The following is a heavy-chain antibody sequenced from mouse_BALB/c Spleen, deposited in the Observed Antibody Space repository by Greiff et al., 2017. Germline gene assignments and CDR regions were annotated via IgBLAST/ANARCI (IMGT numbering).Heavy chain of an antibody. J-gene: IGHJ1*01. V-gene: IGHV14-3*02. Sequence: VQLQQSGAELVKPGASVKLSCTASGFNIKDTYMHWVKQRPEQGLEWIGRIDPANGNTKYDPKFQGKATITADTSSNTAYLQLSSLTSEDTAVYYCAREKGVTTVVAKDWYCDVWGAGTTVTVSS. D-gene: IGHD1-1*01. CDR2: IDPANGNT. CDR3: AREKGVTTVVAKDWYCDV. CDR1: GFNIKDTY.